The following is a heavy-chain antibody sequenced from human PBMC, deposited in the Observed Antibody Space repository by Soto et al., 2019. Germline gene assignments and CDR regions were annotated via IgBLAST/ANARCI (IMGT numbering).Heavy chain of an antibody. D-gene: IGHD5-12*01. CDR2: ISSSSSTI. J-gene: IGHJ6*02. CDR3: ARADSGYAHGYYSYGMDV. V-gene: IGHV3-48*01. Sequence: VQLVESGGGLVQPGGSLRLSCAASGFTFSSYSMNWVRQAPGKGLEWVSYISSSSSTIYYAASVKGRFTISRDNAKNSLYLQMNSLKAEDTAVYYCARADSGYAHGYYSYGMDVWGQGTTVTVSS. CDR1: GFTFSSYS.